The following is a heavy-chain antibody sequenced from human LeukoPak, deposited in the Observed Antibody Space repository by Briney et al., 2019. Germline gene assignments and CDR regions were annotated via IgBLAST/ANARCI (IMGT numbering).Heavy chain of an antibody. J-gene: IGHJ6*03. V-gene: IGHV3-15*01. D-gene: IGHD2-21*01. CDR2: LKSRVDGGAA. CDR3: AYLRPNDCYYYYMDV. Sequence: GGSLRLSCEASGFSFTNAWMNWVRLAPGKGREWVGRLKSRVDGGAADYAAPVKGRFTISRDDSKDTLYLQMNSLKNEDTGIYYCAYLRPNDCYYYYMDVWGNGTTVTVAS. CDR1: GFSFTNAW.